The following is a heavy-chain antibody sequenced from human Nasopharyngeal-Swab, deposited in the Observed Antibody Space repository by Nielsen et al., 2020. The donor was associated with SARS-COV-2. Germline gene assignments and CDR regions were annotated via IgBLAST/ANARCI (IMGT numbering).Heavy chain of an antibody. CDR3: AKDLRGSIDY. CDR2: LWSDGTKQ. D-gene: IGHD3-16*01. CDR1: GFTFSSSA. Sequence: GGSLRLSCAASGFTFSSSAMHWVRQAPGTGLEWLAILWSDGTKQYHADSVKGRFTISRDNSKNTLYLQMNSLRDEDTALYYCAKDLRGSIDYWGQGTLVTVSS. V-gene: IGHV3-33*03. J-gene: IGHJ4*02.